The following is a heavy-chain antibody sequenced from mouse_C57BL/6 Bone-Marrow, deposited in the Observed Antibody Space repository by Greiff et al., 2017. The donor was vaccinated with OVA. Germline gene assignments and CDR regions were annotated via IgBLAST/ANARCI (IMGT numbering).Heavy chain of an antibody. Sequence: QVQLQQPGAELVKPGASVKLSCKASGYTFTSYWMQWVKQRPGQGLEWIGEIDPSDSYTNYNQKFKGKATLTVDTSSSTAYMQLSSLTSEDSAVYYCAREDLLWFKDLYFDVWGTGTTVTVSS. CDR1: GYTFTSYW. CDR3: AREDLLWFKDLYFDV. CDR2: IDPSDSYT. J-gene: IGHJ1*03. V-gene: IGHV1-50*01. D-gene: IGHD2-2*01.